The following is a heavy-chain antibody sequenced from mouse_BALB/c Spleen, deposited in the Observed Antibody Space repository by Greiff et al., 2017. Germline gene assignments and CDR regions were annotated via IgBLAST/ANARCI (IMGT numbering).Heavy chain of an antibody. CDR3: ARGGKDWDDFFDY. J-gene: IGHJ3*01. Sequence: EVKLMESGGGLVQPGGSRKLSCAASGFTFSSFGMHWVRQAPEKGLEWVAYISSGSSTIYYADTVKGRFTISRDNPKNTLFLQMTSLRSEDTAMYYCARGGKDWDDFFDYWGQGTLVTVSA. D-gene: IGHD4-1*01. V-gene: IGHV5-17*02. CDR1: GFTFSSFG. CDR2: ISSGSSTI.